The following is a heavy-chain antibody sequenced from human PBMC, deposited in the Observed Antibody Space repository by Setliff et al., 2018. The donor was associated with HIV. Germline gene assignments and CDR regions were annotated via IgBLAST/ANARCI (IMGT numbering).Heavy chain of an antibody. V-gene: IGHV1-18*01. J-gene: IGHJ6*02. CDR1: GYTFTTYG. CDR3: ARDVDYMMDV. Sequence: GASVKVSCKPSGYTFTTYGLSWVRQAPGKGLEWMGRISTYSDETSSSQNLQGRLTMTTDTSTGTAYMELRSLRSDDTAVYYCARDVDYMMDVWGQGTTVTVSS. CDR2: ISTYSDET. D-gene: IGHD4-4*01.